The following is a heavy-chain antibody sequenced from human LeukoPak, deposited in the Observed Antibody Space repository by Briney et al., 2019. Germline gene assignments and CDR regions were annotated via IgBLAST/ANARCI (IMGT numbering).Heavy chain of an antibody. CDR1: GGSISSGGYY. CDR2: IYYSGST. J-gene: IGHJ3*02. CDR3: ARRAMGWSYAFDI. V-gene: IGHV4-31*03. Sequence: SETLSLTCTVSGGSISSGGYYWSWIRQHPGKGLEWIGYIYYSGSTYYNPSLKSRVTISVDTSKNQFSLKLSSVTAADTAVYYCARRAMGWSYAFDIWGQGTMVTVSS. D-gene: IGHD5-18*01.